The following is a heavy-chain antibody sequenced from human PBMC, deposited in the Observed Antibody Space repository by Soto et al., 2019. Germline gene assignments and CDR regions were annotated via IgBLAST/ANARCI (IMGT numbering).Heavy chain of an antibody. V-gene: IGHV3-48*01. D-gene: IGHD2-2*01. CDR3: AREWVGSCSSTSCYEGWYYFDY. Sequence: EVQLVESGGGLVQPGGSLRLSCAASGFTFSSYSMNWVRQAPGKGLEWVSYISSSSSTIYYADSVKGRFTISRDNAKNSLYLQMNSLRAEDTAVYYCAREWVGSCSSTSCYEGWYYFDYWGQGTLVTVSS. J-gene: IGHJ4*02. CDR2: ISSSSSTI. CDR1: GFTFSSYS.